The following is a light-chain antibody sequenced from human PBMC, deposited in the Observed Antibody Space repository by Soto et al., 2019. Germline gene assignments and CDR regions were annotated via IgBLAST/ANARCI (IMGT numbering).Light chain of an antibody. Sequence: QSALTQAPSASGTPGQRVTISCSGSSSNIGRSSVNWYQHLPGTAPKLLIYSNDRRPSGVPERFSGSKSGTSASLAISGLQSEDEADYYCSAWDDSLNGIYVFGTGTKVTVL. CDR2: SND. CDR1: SSNIGRSS. J-gene: IGLJ1*01. CDR3: SAWDDSLNGIYV. V-gene: IGLV1-44*01.